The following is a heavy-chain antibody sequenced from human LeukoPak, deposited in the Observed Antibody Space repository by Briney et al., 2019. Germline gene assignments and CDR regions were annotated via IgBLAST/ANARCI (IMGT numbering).Heavy chain of an antibody. Sequence: SETLSLTCTVSGGSISSYYWSWIRQPPGKGLEWIGYIYYSGSTNYNPSLKSRVTISVDTSKNQFSLKLSSVTAADTAVYYCARGVSTYYYGSGSYYTVDYWGQGTLVTVSS. D-gene: IGHD3-10*01. CDR2: IYYSGST. J-gene: IGHJ4*02. CDR1: GGSISSYY. V-gene: IGHV4-59*01. CDR3: ARGVSTYYYGSGSYYTVDY.